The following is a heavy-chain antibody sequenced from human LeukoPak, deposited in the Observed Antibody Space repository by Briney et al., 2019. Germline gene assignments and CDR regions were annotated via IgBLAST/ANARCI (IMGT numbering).Heavy chain of an antibody. J-gene: IGHJ2*01. Sequence: AGGSLRLSCAASGFTLSGYWMHWVRQAPGRGLEWVANINQDGSQTYYLGSVKGRFTISRDNAKDSLHLQMNSLRVDDTAVYYCARRYFDLWGRGTLVSVSS. CDR2: INQDGSQT. V-gene: IGHV3-7*01. CDR3: ARRYFDL. CDR1: GFTLSGYW.